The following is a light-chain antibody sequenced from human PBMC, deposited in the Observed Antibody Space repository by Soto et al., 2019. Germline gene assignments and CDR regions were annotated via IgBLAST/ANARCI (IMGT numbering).Light chain of an antibody. V-gene: IGKV3-11*01. J-gene: IGKJ4*01. Sequence: EIVLTQSPATLSLSPGERATLSCRASQNVGGYLAWYQQKPGQAPRLLISDASNRAAGIPARFSGIGSGTEFTLTISSLEPEDFAVYYFQQRNSWPLTFGGVTKVEIK. CDR1: QNVGGY. CDR3: QQRNSWPLT. CDR2: DAS.